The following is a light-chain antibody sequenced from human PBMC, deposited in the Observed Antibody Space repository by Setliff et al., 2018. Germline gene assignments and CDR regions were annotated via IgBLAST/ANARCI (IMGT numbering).Light chain of an antibody. CDR3: SSYTSSSTWV. CDR2: DVS. CDR1: SSDINDYNY. V-gene: IGLV2-14*03. Sequence: QSVLTQPASVSGSPGQSITISCTGTSSDINDYNYVSWYQQHPGKAPRVMIYDVSNRPSGVSNRFSGSKSGNMASLTISGLQAEDEADYYCSSYTSSSTWVFGGGTKVTVL. J-gene: IGLJ3*02.